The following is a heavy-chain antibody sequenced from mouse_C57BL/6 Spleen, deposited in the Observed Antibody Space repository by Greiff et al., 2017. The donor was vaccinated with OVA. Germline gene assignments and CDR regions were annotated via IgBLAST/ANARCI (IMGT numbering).Heavy chain of an antibody. CDR1: GFSLTSYG. CDR2: IWSGGST. D-gene: IGHD2-10*02. J-gene: IGHJ4*01. CDR3: ARRAGYGNYAFYAMDY. V-gene: IGHV2-2*01. Sequence: VQLVESGPGLVQPSQSLSITCTVSGFSLTSYGVHWVRQSPGKGLEWLGVIWSGGSTDYNAAFISRLSISKDNSKSQVFFKMNSLQADDTAIYYCARRAGYGNYAFYAMDYWGQGTSVTVSS.